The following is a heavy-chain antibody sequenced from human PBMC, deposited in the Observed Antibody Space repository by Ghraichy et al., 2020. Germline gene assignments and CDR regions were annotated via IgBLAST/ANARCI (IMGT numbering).Heavy chain of an antibody. CDR1: GGSINNYY. J-gene: IGHJ3*01. V-gene: IGHV4-59*01. Sequence: SETLSLTCAVSGGSINNYYWNWIRQPPGKGLEYIGYIYYSGNTKYNPSLKSRATLSVDRSKNQFSLKLRSVTAADTAVYYFARSSYYDDAFDFWGHGTLVTVSS. CDR3: ARSSYYDDAFDF. D-gene: IGHD3-22*01. CDR2: IYYSGNT.